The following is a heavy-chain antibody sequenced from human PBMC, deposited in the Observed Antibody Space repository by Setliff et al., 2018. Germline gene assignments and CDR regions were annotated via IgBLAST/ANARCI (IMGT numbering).Heavy chain of an antibody. Sequence: SVKVSCKASGATFSSYGISWVRQAPGQGLEWMGGTIPMFGTTEYAQKFQGRLTIITDESTNTAFMQLSSLRSDDTAVYYCVREGVDRRSSTDYRYYMDVWGKGTTVTISS. CDR1: GATFSSYG. CDR3: VREGVDRRSSTDYRYYMDV. J-gene: IGHJ6*03. D-gene: IGHD6-6*01. CDR2: TIPMFGTT. V-gene: IGHV1-69*05.